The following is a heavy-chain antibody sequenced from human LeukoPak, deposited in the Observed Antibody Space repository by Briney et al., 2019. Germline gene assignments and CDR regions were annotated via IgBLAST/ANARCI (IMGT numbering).Heavy chain of an antibody. CDR1: RFTSSRYW. D-gene: IGHD3-22*01. CDR2: IKQDGSEK. J-gene: IGHJ4*02. CDR3: ASVFWGSSGYYFEY. Sequence: GGSLRLSCAASRFTSSRYWMSCVRQAPGRGLEWVANIKQDGSEKYYVDSVKGRFTISRDNAKNSVFLHMNSLRVEDTAVYYCASVFWGSSGYYFEYWGQGALVTVSS. V-gene: IGHV3-7*02.